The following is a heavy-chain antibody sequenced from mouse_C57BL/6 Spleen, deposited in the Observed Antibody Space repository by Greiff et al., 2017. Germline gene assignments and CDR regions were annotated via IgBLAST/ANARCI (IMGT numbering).Heavy chain of an antibody. CDR1: GYTFTDYY. V-gene: IGHV1-76*01. J-gene: IGHJ3*01. Sequence: VQLQQSGAELVRPGASVKLSCKASGYTFTDYYINWVKQRPGPGLEWIARIYPGSGNTYYNEKFKGKATLTAEKSSSTAYMQLSSLRSEDSAVYVCARGKDGYYVGWFAYWGQGTLVTVSA. CDR2: IYPGSGNT. D-gene: IGHD2-3*01. CDR3: ARGKDGYYVGWFAY.